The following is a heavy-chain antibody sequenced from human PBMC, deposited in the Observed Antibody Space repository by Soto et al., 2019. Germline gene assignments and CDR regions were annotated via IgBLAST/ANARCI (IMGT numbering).Heavy chain of an antibody. CDR3: TRHFSVRGSVYNGGFNR. J-gene: IGHJ4*02. Sequence: PSETLSLTCSVSGGYISNDSYHWDWIRQPPGKGLEWIGSIDYRGSAYLTPPLKSRVTMSVDTSRNQFSLKLSSVTATDTAVYFCTRHFSVRGSVYNGGFNRWGQGTLVTVSS. CDR1: GGYISNDSYH. CDR2: IDYRGSA. D-gene: IGHD3-10*01. V-gene: IGHV4-39*01.